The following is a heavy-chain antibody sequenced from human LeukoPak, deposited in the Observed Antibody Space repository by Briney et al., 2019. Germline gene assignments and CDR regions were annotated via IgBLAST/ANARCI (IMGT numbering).Heavy chain of an antibody. CDR2: IYYSGST. J-gene: IGHJ6*03. CDR1: GGSISSYY. Sequence: PSETLSLTCTVSGGSISSYYWSWIRQPPGKGLEWIGYIYYSGSTNYNPSLKSRVTISVDTSKNQFSLKLSSVTAADTAVYYCARVNIVGARDMDVWGKGTTVTVSS. D-gene: IGHD1-26*01. V-gene: IGHV4-59*01. CDR3: ARVNIVGARDMDV.